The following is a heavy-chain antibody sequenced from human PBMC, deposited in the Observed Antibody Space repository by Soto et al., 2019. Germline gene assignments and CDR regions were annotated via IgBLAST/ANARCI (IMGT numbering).Heavy chain of an antibody. Sequence: ASVKVSCKVSGYTLTELSMHWVRQAPGKGLEWMGGFDPEDGETIYAQKFQGRVTMTEDTSTDTAYMELSSLRSEDTAVYYCATTFFSSSWQRGYNCFDPWGKGNMVTVSS. CDR2: FDPEDGET. D-gene: IGHD6-13*01. CDR3: ATTFFSSSWQRGYNCFDP. CDR1: GYTLTELS. J-gene: IGHJ5*02. V-gene: IGHV1-24*01.